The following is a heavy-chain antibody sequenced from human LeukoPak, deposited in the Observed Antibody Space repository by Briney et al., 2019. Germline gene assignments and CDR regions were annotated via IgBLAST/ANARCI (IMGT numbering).Heavy chain of an antibody. CDR3: TPYSGSYGDDY. J-gene: IGHJ4*02. Sequence: GGSLRLSCAASGFTFSSYAMSWVRQAPGKGLEWVGFIRSKAYGGTTEYAASVKGRFTISRDDSKSIAYLQMNSLKTEDTAVYYCTPYSGSYGDDYWGQGTLVTVSS. V-gene: IGHV3-49*04. CDR1: GFTFSSYA. CDR2: IRSKAYGGTT. D-gene: IGHD1-26*01.